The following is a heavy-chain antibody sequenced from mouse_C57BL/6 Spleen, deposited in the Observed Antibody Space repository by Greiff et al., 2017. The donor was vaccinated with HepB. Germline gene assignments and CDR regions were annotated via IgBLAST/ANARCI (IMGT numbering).Heavy chain of an antibody. CDR1: GYTFTSYW. V-gene: IGHV1-7*01. J-gene: IGHJ1*03. CDR3: ARGVSNYYGSSYVWYFDV. Sequence: VQLQQSGAELAKPGASVKLSCKASGYTFTSYWMHWVKQRPGQGLEWIGYINPSSGYTKYNQKFKDKATLTADKSSSTAYMQLSILTYEDSAVYYCARGVSNYYGSSYVWYFDVGGTGTTVTVSS. D-gene: IGHD1-1*01. CDR2: INPSSGYT.